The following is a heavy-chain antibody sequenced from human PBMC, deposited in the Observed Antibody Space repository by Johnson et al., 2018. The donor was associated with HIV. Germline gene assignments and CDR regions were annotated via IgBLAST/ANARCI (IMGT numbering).Heavy chain of an antibody. CDR1: GFTFTNYG. J-gene: IGHJ3*02. D-gene: IGHD6-6*01. V-gene: IGHV3-30*19. CDR3: AKVRSSSSYGAFDI. Sequence: QMQLVESGGGVVQPGGSLRLSCAASGFTFTNYGMHWVRQAPGKGLEWVAFMSFDGSKKYYADSVKGRFTISRDSAISMIYMQLNSLGADDTAIYFCAKVRSSSSYGAFDIWGQGTMVTVSS. CDR2: MSFDGSKK.